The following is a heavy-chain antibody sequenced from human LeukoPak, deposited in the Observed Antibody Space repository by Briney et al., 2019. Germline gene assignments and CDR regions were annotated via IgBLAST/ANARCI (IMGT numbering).Heavy chain of an antibody. Sequence: SETLSLTCTVSGGSISNGDYYWSRIRQPPGKGLEWIGYIYYSGNAYYNPSLQSRVTISVDTSKNQFSLKLSSVTAADTAVYYCAKYGDYPFDYWGQGTLVTVSS. CDR2: IYYSGNA. D-gene: IGHD4-17*01. J-gene: IGHJ4*02. CDR1: GGSISNGDYY. CDR3: AKYGDYPFDY. V-gene: IGHV4-30-4*01.